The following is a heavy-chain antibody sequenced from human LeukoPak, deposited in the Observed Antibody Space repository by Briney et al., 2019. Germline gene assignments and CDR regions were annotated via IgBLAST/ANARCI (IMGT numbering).Heavy chain of an antibody. Sequence: TTSETLSLTCSVSGDSVSSNLYYWARIRQSPGKGLEWIGYIYYSGSTNYNPSLKSRVTLSVDTSRNQFSLSLRSMTAADTAVYYCARTEPSGTTSHWGQGTLVTVSS. D-gene: IGHD1-1*01. CDR3: ARTEPSGTTSH. J-gene: IGHJ4*02. V-gene: IGHV4-61*01. CDR1: GDSVSSNLYY. CDR2: IYYSGST.